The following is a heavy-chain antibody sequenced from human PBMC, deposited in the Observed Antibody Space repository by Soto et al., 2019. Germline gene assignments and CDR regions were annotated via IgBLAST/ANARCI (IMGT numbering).Heavy chain of an antibody. J-gene: IGHJ6*02. Sequence: QVQLVQSGAEVKKPGSSVKVSCKASGGTFSSYAISWVRQAPGQGLEWMGGIIPIFGTANYAQKFQGRVTITADKSTSTAYMELSSLRSEDTAVYYCARGKGSYGDYGYYYGMDVWGQGTTVTVSS. V-gene: IGHV1-69*06. D-gene: IGHD4-17*01. CDR2: IIPIFGTA. CDR3: ARGKGSYGDYGYYYGMDV. CDR1: GGTFSSYA.